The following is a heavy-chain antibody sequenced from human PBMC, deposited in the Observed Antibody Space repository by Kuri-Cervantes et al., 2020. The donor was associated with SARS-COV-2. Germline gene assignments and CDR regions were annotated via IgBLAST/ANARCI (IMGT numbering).Heavy chain of an antibody. J-gene: IGHJ4*02. Sequence: GESLKISCKGSGYSLTSYWIAWVRQMPGKGLECMGIIYPGDSDTRYSPSFQGQVTISADKSISTAYLQWSSLKASDTAMYYCARRGYSYGTPSYFDYWGQGTLVTVSS. CDR3: ARRGYSYGTPSYFDY. CDR2: IYPGDSDT. V-gene: IGHV5-51*01. D-gene: IGHD5-18*01. CDR1: GYSLTSYW.